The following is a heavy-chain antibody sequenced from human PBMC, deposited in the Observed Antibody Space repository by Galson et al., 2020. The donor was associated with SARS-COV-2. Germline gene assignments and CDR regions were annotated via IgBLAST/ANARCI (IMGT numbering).Heavy chain of an antibody. CDR1: AFTFGSSW. J-gene: IGHJ3*02. CDR2: INTVGTST. CDR3: TRDTRMGSTRAFEI. V-gene: IGHV3-74*01. Sequence: GESLKISCAASAFTFGSSWMYWVRQTPGKGLVWVAAINTVGTSTHYADSVKGRFTISRDNAKNTLYLQMNSLRAEDTAVYYCTRDTRMGSTRAFEIWGQETMVTVSS. D-gene: IGHD1-26*01.